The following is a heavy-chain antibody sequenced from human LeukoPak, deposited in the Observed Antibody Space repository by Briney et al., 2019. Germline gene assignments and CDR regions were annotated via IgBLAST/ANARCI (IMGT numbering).Heavy chain of an antibody. CDR1: GFTFTSSA. Sequence: SCKASGFTFTSSAMHWVRQAPGKGLEWVAVISYDGSNKYYADSVKGRFTISRDNSKNTLYLQMNSLRAEDTAVYYCARDREEAATLDYWGQGTLVTVSS. V-gene: IGHV3-30-3*01. CDR3: ARDREEAATLDY. CDR2: ISYDGSNK. D-gene: IGHD2-15*01. J-gene: IGHJ4*02.